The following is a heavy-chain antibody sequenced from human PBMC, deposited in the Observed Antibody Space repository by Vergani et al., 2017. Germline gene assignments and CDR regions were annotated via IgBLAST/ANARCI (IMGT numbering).Heavy chain of an antibody. J-gene: IGHJ4*02. D-gene: IGHD1-1*01. V-gene: IGHV5-51*01. Sequence: EVELVQSGPEMRKPGESLKISCKGSEYSFGNYWNGWVRQMPGKGLECMGIIYPADSDTRYSPSFQGQVTISADKSISTAFLQWDSLKASDTALYYCARHTTYTDSWGQGTLVTVSS. CDR3: ARHTTYTDS. CDR2: IYPADSDT. CDR1: EYSFGNYW.